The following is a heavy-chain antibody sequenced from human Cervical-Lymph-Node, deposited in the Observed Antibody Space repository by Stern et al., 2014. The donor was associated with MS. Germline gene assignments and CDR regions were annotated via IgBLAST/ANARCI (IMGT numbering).Heavy chain of an antibody. CDR2: ISPKTGSA. Sequence: QVQLVESGGEVETPAASVQVSFKASRYPFTAYFLHWVRQAPGKGLEWMGWISPKTGSATYAQKFQDRVTMTRDTSINTGYMEVSSLRSDDTAVYYCARDRGSYSDYWGQGTLVAVSS. CDR1: RYPFTAYF. V-gene: IGHV1-2*02. CDR3: ARDRGSYSDY. J-gene: IGHJ4*02. D-gene: IGHD1-26*01.